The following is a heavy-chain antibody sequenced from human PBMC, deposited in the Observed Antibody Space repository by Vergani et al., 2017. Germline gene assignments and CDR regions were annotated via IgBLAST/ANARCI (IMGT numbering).Heavy chain of an antibody. J-gene: IGHJ6*03. CDR2: ISSSSSYI. D-gene: IGHD4-17*01. CDR1: GFTFSSYS. V-gene: IGHV3-21*01. Sequence: VQLVESGGGLVKPGGSLRLSCAASGFTFSSYSMNWVRQAPGKGLEWVSSISSSSSYIYYADSVQGRFTISRDNAKNSLYLQMNSLRAEDTAVYYCARDTGGYGDYVGYYYYYMDVWGKGTTVTVSS. CDR3: ARDTGGYGDYVGYYYYYMDV.